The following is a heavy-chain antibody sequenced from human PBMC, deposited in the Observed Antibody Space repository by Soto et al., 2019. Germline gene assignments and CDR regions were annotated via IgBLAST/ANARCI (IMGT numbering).Heavy chain of an antibody. CDR2: IWHDGSNT. CDR3: VRDLLGSGGHFDY. J-gene: IGHJ4*02. D-gene: IGHD7-27*01. CDR1: GFTFSSFG. Sequence: GGSLRLSCAASGFTFSSFGMHWVRQAPGKGLEWVEHIWHDGSNTYYAHSVQGRFTISRDNSRNTLYLQMNSLRAEDTAVYHCVRDLLGSGGHFDYWGQGTPVTVSS. V-gene: IGHV3-33*01.